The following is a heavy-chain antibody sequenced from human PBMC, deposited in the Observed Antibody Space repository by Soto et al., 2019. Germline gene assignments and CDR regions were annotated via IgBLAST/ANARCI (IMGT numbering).Heavy chain of an antibody. D-gene: IGHD4-17*01. CDR2: INHSGST. J-gene: IGHJ4*02. CDR3: ARGRNTTVVNGNYFDY. V-gene: IGHV4-34*01. Sequence: SETLSLTCAVYGGSFSGYYWSWIRQPPGKGLEWIGEINHSGSTNYNPSLKSRVTISVDTSKNQFSLKLSSVTAADTAVYYCARGRNTTVVNGNYFDYWGQGTLVTVSS. CDR1: GGSFSGYY.